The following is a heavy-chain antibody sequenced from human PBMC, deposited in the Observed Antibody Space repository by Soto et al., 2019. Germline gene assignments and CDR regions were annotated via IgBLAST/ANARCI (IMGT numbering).Heavy chain of an antibody. V-gene: IGHV4-34*01. CDR1: GGSFSGYY. Sequence: QVQLQQWGAGRLKPSETLSLTCAVYGGSFSGYYWSWIRQPPGKGLEWIGEINHSGSTNYNPSLKSRVTISVDTSKNQFSLKLSSVTASDTAVYYCARDRIGHGMDVWGQGTTVTVSS. CDR2: INHSGST. J-gene: IGHJ6*02. CDR3: ARDRIGHGMDV. D-gene: IGHD2-15*01.